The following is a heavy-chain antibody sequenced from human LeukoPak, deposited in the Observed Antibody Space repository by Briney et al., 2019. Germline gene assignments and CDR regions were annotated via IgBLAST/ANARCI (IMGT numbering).Heavy chain of an antibody. D-gene: IGHD4/OR15-4a*01. J-gene: IGHJ6*03. CDR1: GYTFTGYY. V-gene: IGHV1-2*02. CDR2: INPNSGGT. CDR3: ARVSWCLRGYYYYYFYMDV. Sequence: ASVKVSCKASGYTFTGYYMHWVRQAPGQGLEWMGWINPNSGGTNYAQKFQGRVTMTRNTSISTAYMELSSLRSEDTAVYYCARVSWCLRGYYYYYFYMDVWGKGNTVTV.